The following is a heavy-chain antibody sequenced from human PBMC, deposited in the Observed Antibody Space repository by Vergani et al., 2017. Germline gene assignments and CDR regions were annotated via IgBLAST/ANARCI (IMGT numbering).Heavy chain of an antibody. CDR2: IQFVGSNQ. J-gene: IGHJ4*02. V-gene: IGHV3-30*02. D-gene: IGHD3-16*01. Sequence: QVQLVESGGGVVKRGGSLRLSCATSGFTLSTYDMQWIRQGPGKGLEFVAFIQFVGSNQYYADSVKGRFTLSRDFSKNTLYLQMNSLRTDDTATYYCAKHFRGWGIDYWGQGTQVIVSS. CDR3: AKHFRGWGIDY. CDR1: GFTLSTYD.